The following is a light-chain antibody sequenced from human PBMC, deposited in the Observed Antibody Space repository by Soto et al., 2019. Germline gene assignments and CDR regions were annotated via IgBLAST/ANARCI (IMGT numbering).Light chain of an antibody. CDR2: NES. J-gene: IGKJ5*01. CDR3: QQYNNRPPRT. CDR1: QSISDT. Sequence: LVLTQYPATLSVSPGGRDTLSCRASQSISDTLAWYHQEPDQAPRLHIXNESRGGTGIPARFIGSGSGGEFTLTISSRQSEDLSVYYCQQYNNRPPRTFGQGTRLDI. V-gene: IGKV3-15*01.